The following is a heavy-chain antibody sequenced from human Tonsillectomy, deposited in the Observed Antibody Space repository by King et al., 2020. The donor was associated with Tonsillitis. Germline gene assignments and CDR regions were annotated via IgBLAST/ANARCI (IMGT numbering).Heavy chain of an antibody. Sequence: VQLVESGGGLVQPGGSLRLSCAASGFTFSSYAMNWVRQAPGKGLEWVSAISGTGGNTYSADSVKGRLTVSRDNSKNRLYLQMDSLRAGDTAVYYCAKDAYYAPTIFDYWGQGTLVTVSS. CDR1: GFTFSSYA. CDR2: ISGTGGNT. D-gene: IGHD3-10*01. CDR3: AKDAYYAPTIFDY. V-gene: IGHV3-23*04. J-gene: IGHJ4*02.